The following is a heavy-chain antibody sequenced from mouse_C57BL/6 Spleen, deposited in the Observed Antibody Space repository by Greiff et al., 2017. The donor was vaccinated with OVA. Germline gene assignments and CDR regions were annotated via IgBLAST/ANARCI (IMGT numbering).Heavy chain of an antibody. Sequence: QVQLQQSGAELVKPGASVKISCKASGYAFSSYWMNWVKQRPGQGLEWIGKIYPGDGDTNYNGKFKGKATLTADKSSSTAYMQLSSLTSEDSAVYFCARQYYGISCDWYFDVWGTGTTVTVSS. J-gene: IGHJ1*03. V-gene: IGHV1-80*01. CDR1: GYAFSSYW. CDR2: IYPGDGDT. D-gene: IGHD1-1*01. CDR3: ARQYYGISCDWYFDV.